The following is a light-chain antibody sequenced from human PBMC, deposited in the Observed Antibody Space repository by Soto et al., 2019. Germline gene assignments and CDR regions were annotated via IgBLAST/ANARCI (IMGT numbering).Light chain of an antibody. CDR3: HQYGNSRWT. CDR2: GTS. CDR1: QSVSSSY. J-gene: IGKJ1*01. Sequence: EIVLTQSPDTLSLSPGERATLSCRASQSVSSSYLAWYQQTPGQAPRLLIYGTSNRATGIPDRFSGSGSGTDFTLTISRLEREDCAVYYCHQYGNSRWTFGQGTKVEIK. V-gene: IGKV3-20*01.